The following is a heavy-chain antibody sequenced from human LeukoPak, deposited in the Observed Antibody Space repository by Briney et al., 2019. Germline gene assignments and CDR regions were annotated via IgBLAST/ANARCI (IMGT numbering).Heavy chain of an antibody. J-gene: IGHJ4*02. Sequence: ASVKVSCKASGGTFSSYAISRVRQAPGQGLEWMGGIIPIFGTANYAQKFQGRVTITTDESTSTAYMELSSLRSEDTAVYYCARALYDFWSGYYTAFDYWGQGTLVTVSS. D-gene: IGHD3-3*01. CDR1: GGTFSSYA. V-gene: IGHV1-69*05. CDR2: IIPIFGTA. CDR3: ARALYDFWSGYYTAFDY.